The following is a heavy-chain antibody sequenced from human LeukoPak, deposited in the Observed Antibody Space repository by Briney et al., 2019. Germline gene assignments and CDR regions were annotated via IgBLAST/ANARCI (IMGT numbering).Heavy chain of an antibody. V-gene: IGHV3-21*01. CDR2: ISSSSSYI. CDR3: ARSGHYYDSSGYYRATTHAFDY. D-gene: IGHD3-22*01. J-gene: IGHJ4*02. CDR1: GFTFSSYS. Sequence: GGSLRLSCAASGFTFSSYSMSWVRQAPGKGLEWVSSISSSSSYIYYADSVKGRFTISRDTAKNSLYLQMNSLRAEDTAVYYCARSGHYYDSSGYYRATTHAFDYWGQGTLVTVSS.